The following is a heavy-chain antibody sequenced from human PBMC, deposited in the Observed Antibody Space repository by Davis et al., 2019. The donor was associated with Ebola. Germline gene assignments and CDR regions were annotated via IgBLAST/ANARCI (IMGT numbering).Heavy chain of an antibody. CDR3: ARRGDYDSSGYQV. D-gene: IGHD3-22*01. CDR2: INPNSGGT. Sequence: ASVKVSCKASGYSFTGYYMHWVRQAPGQGLEWMGWINPNSGGTNYAQKFQGRVTMTRDTSISTAYMELSRLRSDDTAVYYCARRGDYDSSGYQVWGQGTLVTVSS. J-gene: IGHJ4*02. CDR1: GYSFTGYY. V-gene: IGHV1-2*02.